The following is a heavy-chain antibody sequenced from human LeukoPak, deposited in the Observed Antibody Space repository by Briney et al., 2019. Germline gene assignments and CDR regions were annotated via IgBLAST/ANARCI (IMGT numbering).Heavy chain of an antibody. D-gene: IGHD4/OR15-4a*01. Sequence: PSETLSLTCTVSGGSFSSGSYYWSWIRQPPGKGLEWIGYIYYVGSTNYNPSLKRRVTISVDTSKNHFSLKLSSVTAADTAVYYCAREGLNNWFDPWGRGTLVTVSS. CDR2: IYYVGST. CDR1: GGSFSSGSYY. CDR3: AREGLNNWFDP. V-gene: IGHV4-61*03. J-gene: IGHJ5*02.